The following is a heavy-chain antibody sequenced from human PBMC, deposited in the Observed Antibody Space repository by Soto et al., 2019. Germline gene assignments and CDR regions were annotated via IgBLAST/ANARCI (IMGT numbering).Heavy chain of an antibody. J-gene: IGHJ6*02. CDR1: GGTFSSYA. D-gene: IGHD3-10*01. CDR2: IIPISGTA. V-gene: IGHV1-69*06. CDR3: ARGYDGAGRWGMDV. Sequence: QVQLVQSGAEVKKPGSSVKVSCKASGGTFSSYAISWVRQAPGQGLEWMGGIIPISGTANYAQKFQGRVTITADKSTSTADMEQSSRRTEDTAVYYCARGYDGAGRWGMDVWGQGTTVTGSS.